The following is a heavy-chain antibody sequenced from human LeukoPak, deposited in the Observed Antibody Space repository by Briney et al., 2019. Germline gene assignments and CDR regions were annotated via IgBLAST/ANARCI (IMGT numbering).Heavy chain of an antibody. Sequence: ASVKVSCKASGYTFTSYAMNWVRQAPGQGLEWMGWINTNTGNPTYAQGFTGRFVFSLDTSVSTAYLQISSLKAEDTAVYYCARERNDCYGSSGCVGDSYMDVWGKGTTVTVSS. CDR2: INTNTGNP. J-gene: IGHJ6*03. D-gene: IGHD3-22*01. CDR3: ARERNDCYGSSGCVGDSYMDV. V-gene: IGHV7-4-1*02. CDR1: GYTFTSYA.